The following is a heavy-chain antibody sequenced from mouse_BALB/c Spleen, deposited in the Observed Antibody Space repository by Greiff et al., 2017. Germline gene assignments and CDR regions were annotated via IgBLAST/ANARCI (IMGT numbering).Heavy chain of an antibody. CDR2: ISYDGSN. D-gene: IGHD2-1*01. J-gene: IGHJ4*01. V-gene: IGHV3-6*02. CDR1: GYSITSGYY. CDR3: ARGGNYDAMDY. Sequence: EVQLQESGPGLVKPSQSLSLTCSVTGYSITSGYYWNWIRQFPGNKLEWMGYISYDGSNNYNPSLKNRISITRATSKNQFFLKLNYVTTEDTATYYCARGGNYDAMDYWGQGTSVTVSS.